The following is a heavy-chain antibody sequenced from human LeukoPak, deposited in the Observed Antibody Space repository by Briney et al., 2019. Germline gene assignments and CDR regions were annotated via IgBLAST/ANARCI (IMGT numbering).Heavy chain of an antibody. Sequence: GGSLRLSCAASGFTFSSYSMSWVRQAPGKGLEWVSSISSGSTYIYYADSMKGRFTISRDNAKNSLYLQMNSLRAEDTAVYYCAREYYGDPDYWGQGTLVTVSS. D-gene: IGHD4-17*01. J-gene: IGHJ4*02. V-gene: IGHV3-21*01. CDR3: AREYYGDPDY. CDR1: GFTFSSYS. CDR2: ISSGSTYI.